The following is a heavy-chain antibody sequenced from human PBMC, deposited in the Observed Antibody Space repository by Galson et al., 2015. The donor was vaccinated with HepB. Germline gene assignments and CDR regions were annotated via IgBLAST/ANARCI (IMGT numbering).Heavy chain of an antibody. CDR2: FDPEDGET. CDR3: ATGCSGGSCPHDY. Sequence: SVKVSCKVSGYTLTELSMHWVRQAPGKGLEWMGGFDPEDGETIYAQEFQGRVTMTEDTSTDTAYMELSSLRSEDTAVYYCATGCSGGSCPHDYWGQGTLVTVSS. CDR1: GYTLTELS. D-gene: IGHD2-15*01. V-gene: IGHV1-24*01. J-gene: IGHJ4*02.